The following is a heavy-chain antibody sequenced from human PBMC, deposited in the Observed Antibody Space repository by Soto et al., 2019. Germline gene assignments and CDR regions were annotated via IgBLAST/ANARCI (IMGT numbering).Heavy chain of an antibody. CDR1: GFTFSDYY. CDR3: ASTPSSGYFGFDP. Sequence: GGSLRLSCAASGFTFSDYYMSWIRQAPGKGLEWVSYISSSGSTIYYADSVKGRFTISRDNAKNSLYLQMNSLRAEDTAVYYCASTPSSGYFGFDPWGQGTLVTVSS. V-gene: IGHV3-11*01. CDR2: ISSSGSTI. J-gene: IGHJ5*02. D-gene: IGHD3-22*01.